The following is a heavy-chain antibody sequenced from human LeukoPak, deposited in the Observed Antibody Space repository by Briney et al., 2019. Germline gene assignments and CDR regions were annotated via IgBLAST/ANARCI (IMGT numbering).Heavy chain of an antibody. Sequence: SETLSLTCTVSGGSISSGGYYWSWIRQHPGKGLEWIGYIYYSGTTDFNPSLKSRVTISLDTSKNQFSLKLSSVTAADTAVYYCAYYYGSASYYYFDYWGQGTLVTVSS. CDR3: AYYYGSASYYYFDY. D-gene: IGHD3-10*01. CDR1: GGSISSGGYY. J-gene: IGHJ4*02. CDR2: IYYSGTT. V-gene: IGHV4-31*03.